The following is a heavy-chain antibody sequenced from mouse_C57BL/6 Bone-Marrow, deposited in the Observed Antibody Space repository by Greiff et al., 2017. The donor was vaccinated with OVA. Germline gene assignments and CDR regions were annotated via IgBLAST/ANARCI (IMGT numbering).Heavy chain of an antibody. CDR3: ARPQTAQATFWFAY. V-gene: IGHV5-6*01. Sequence: EVQVVESGGDLVKPGGSLKLSCAASGFTFSSYGMSWVRQTPDKRLEWVATISSGGSYTYYPDSVKGRFTISRDNAKNTLYLQMSSQKSEDTAMYYCARPQTAQATFWFAYWGQGTLVTVSA. J-gene: IGHJ3*01. D-gene: IGHD3-2*02. CDR2: ISSGGSYT. CDR1: GFTFSSYG.